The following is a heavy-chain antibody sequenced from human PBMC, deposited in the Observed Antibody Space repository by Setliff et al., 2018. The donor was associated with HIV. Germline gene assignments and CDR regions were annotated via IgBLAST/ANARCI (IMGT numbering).Heavy chain of an antibody. CDR2: IVVGSGNT. CDR3: VAGPDYYYYYMDV. J-gene: IGHJ6*03. CDR1: GFTFTTSA. Sequence: SVKVSCKASGFTFTTSAMQWVRQARGQRLEWIGWIVVGSGNTNYAQKFQERVTITRDMSTSTAYMELSSLRSEDTAVYYCVAGPDYYYYYMDVWGKGTTVTVSS. V-gene: IGHV1-58*02.